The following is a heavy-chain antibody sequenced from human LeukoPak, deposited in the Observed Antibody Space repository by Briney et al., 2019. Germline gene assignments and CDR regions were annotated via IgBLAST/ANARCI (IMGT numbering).Heavy chain of an antibody. CDR3: ARGRSRSYYDFWSGYFDY. CDR2: INHSGST. D-gene: IGHD3-3*01. Sequence: KPSETLSLTCAVYGGSFSGYYWSWIRQPPGKGLEWIGEINHSGSTNYNPSLKSRVTISVDTSKNQFSLKLSSVTAADTAVYYCARGRSRSYYDFWSGYFDYWGQGTLVTVSS. J-gene: IGHJ4*02. V-gene: IGHV4-34*01. CDR1: GGSFSGYY.